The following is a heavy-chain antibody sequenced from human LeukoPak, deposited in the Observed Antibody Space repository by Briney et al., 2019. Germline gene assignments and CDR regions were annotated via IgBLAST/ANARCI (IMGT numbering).Heavy chain of an antibody. J-gene: IGHJ4*02. CDR1: GFTFSGNA. D-gene: IGHD5-12*01. CDR2: ISGSGGTT. V-gene: IGHV3-23*01. CDR3: AKDRSGYDYYGQYYFDS. Sequence: PGGSLRFSGEASGFTFSGNALSWVGKAPGKGLEYVSGISGSGGTTYYADSVKGRFTISRDNSKNTLYLQTNSLRAEDTALYYCAKDRSGYDYYGQYYFDSWGQGTLVTVSS.